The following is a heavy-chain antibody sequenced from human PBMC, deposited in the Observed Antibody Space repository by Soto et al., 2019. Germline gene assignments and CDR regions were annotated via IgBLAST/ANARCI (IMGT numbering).Heavy chain of an antibody. CDR2: IDPIDSYT. D-gene: IGHD3-10*01. CDR1: GYSFTSYW. V-gene: IGHV5-10-1*01. Sequence: PGESLKISCKGSGYSFTSYWISWVRQMPGKGLEWMGRIDPIDSYTNYSPSFQGHVTISADKSISTAYLQWSSLKASDTAMYYCARLLYYGSGSYSYPSPEWYYYYGMDVWGQGTTVTVSS. J-gene: IGHJ6*02. CDR3: ARLLYYGSGSYSYPSPEWYYYYGMDV.